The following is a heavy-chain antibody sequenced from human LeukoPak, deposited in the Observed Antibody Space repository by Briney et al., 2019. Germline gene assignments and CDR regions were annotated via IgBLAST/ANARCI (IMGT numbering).Heavy chain of an antibody. D-gene: IGHD1-26*01. CDR2: IYYSGGT. V-gene: IGHV4-39*07. Sequence: PSETLSLTCTVSGGSISSSSYYWGWIRQPPGKGLEWIGSIYYSGGTYYNPSLKSRVTISVDNSKNQFSLRLSSVTAADTATYYCARVPSKWDNWFDPWGQGTLVTVSS. J-gene: IGHJ5*02. CDR3: ARVPSKWDNWFDP. CDR1: GGSISSSSYY.